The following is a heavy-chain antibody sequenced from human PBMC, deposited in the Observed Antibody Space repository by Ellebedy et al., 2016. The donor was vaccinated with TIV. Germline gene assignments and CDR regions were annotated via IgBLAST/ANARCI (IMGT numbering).Heavy chain of an antibody. D-gene: IGHD4/OR15-4a*01. CDR1: GYNFNNFA. CDR3: ATSLRDTSGAMAFDS. J-gene: IGHJ4*02. CDR2: INAGNGNT. V-gene: IGHV1-3*01. Sequence: ASVKVSCXPSGYNFNNFAIHWVRQAPGQRLEWMGWINAGNGNTKSSQKLQGRVTITRDTSATTAYMELSSLRSEDTAVYYCATSLRDTSGAMAFDSWGQGTLVTVSS.